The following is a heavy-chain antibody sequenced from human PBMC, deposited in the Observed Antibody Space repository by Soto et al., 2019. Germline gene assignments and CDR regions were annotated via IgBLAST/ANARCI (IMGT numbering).Heavy chain of an antibody. D-gene: IGHD1-7*01. CDR2: INHSGST. V-gene: IGHV4-34*01. J-gene: IGHJ5*02. CDR3: ARARITGTTSWFDP. Sequence: PSETLSLTCAVYGGSFSGYYWSWIRQPPGKGLEWIGEINHSGSTNYNPSLKSRVTISVDTSKNQFSLKLSSVTAADTAVYYCARARITGTTSWFDPWGQGTLVTVSS. CDR1: GGSFSGYY.